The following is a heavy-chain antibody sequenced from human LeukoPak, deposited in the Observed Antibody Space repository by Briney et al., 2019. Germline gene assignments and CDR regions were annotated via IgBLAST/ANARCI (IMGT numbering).Heavy chain of an antibody. CDR1: GFTFSNYA. V-gene: IGHV3-23*01. J-gene: IGHJ4*02. CDR3: AKGRGYCTGGSCYSDY. CDR2: ISGSDGST. D-gene: IGHD2-15*01. Sequence: GGSLRLSCTASGFTFSNYAISWVRQAPGKGLEWVSTISGSDGSTYYADSVKGRFTISRDNSKNTLYLQMNSLRVEDTATYYCAKGRGYCTGGSCYSDYWGQGTMVTVSS.